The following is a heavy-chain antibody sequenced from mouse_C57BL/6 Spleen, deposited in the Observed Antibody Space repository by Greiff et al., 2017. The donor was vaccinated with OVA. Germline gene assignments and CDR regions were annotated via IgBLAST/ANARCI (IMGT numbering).Heavy chain of an antibody. CDR3: ATLYDYDLYYFDY. D-gene: IGHD2-4*01. V-gene: IGHV5-4*01. J-gene: IGHJ2*01. CDR2: ISDGGSYT. CDR1: GFTFSSYA. Sequence: DVQLVESGGGLVKPGGSLKLSCAASGFTFSSYAMSWVRQTPEKRLEWVATISDGGSYTYYPDNVKGRFTISRDNAKNNLYLQMSHLKSEDTAMYYCATLYDYDLYYFDYWGQGTTLTVSS.